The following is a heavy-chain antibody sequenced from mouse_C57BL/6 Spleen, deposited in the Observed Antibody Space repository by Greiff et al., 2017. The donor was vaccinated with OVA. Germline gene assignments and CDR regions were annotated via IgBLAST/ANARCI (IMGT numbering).Heavy chain of an antibody. Sequence: QVQLKESGPELVKPGASVKISCKASGYTFTDYYINWVKQRPGQGLEWIGWIFPGSGSTYYNEKFKGKATLTVDKSSSTAYMLLSSLTSEDSAVYFCARSAISPPYYFDYWGQGTTLTVSS. V-gene: IGHV1-75*01. CDR3: ARSAISPPYYFDY. CDR1: GYTFTDYY. CDR2: IFPGSGST. J-gene: IGHJ2*01.